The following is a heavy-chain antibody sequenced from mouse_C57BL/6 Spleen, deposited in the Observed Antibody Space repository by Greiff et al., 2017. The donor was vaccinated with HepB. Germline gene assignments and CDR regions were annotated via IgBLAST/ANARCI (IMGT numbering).Heavy chain of an antibody. Sequence: QVQLQQPGAELVKPGASVKVSCKASGYTFTSYWMHWVKQRPGQGLEWIGRIHPSDSDPNYNQKFKGKATLTVDKSSSTAYMQLSSLTSEDSAVYYCAMGIYDYEGAYWGQGTLVTVSA. D-gene: IGHD2-4*01. J-gene: IGHJ3*01. CDR2: IHPSDSDP. V-gene: IGHV1-74*01. CDR3: AMGIYDYEGAY. CDR1: GYTFTSYW.